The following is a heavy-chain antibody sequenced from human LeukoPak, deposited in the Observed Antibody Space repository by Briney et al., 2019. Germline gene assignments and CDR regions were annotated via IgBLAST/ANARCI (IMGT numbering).Heavy chain of an antibody. J-gene: IGHJ6*03. CDR3: AKDGVVVVIATTDYYYYMDV. CDR2: ISGSGGTT. Sequence: PGGSLRLSCAASGFTFSSYAINWVRQAPGKGLEWVSAISGSGGTTYFADSVKGRFTISRDNSKNTLYLQMKSLRAEDTAVYYCAKDGVVVVIATTDYYYYMDVWGKGTTVTVSS. D-gene: IGHD2-21*01. V-gene: IGHV3-23*01. CDR1: GFTFSSYA.